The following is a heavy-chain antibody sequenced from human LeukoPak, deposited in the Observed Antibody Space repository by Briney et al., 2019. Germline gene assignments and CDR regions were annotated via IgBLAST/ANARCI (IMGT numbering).Heavy chain of an antibody. Sequence: GGSLRLSCAASGFTFSSYSMNWVRQAPGKGLEWVSYISSSSSTIYYADSVKGRFTISRDNAKNSLYLQMNSLRAEDTAVYYRARVADYYDSSGGAFDIWGQGTMVTVSS. J-gene: IGHJ3*02. CDR2: ISSSSSTI. D-gene: IGHD3-22*01. CDR1: GFTFSSYS. V-gene: IGHV3-48*01. CDR3: ARVADYYDSSGGAFDI.